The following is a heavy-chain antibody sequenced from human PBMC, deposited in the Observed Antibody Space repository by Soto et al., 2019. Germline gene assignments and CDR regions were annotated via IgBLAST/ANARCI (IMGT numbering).Heavy chain of an antibody. D-gene: IGHD2-15*01. CDR3: AKVHIMVVAGSTFDY. CDR2: MYHGGTT. V-gene: IGHV4-38-2*01. J-gene: IGHJ4*02. Sequence: SETLSLTCAVSGYSISSGSYWGWIRQSPEMGLGWIVSMYHGGTTFYNPSLKSRVSMSMDTSKNQFSLKLTSVTAADTAIYYCAKVHIMVVAGSTFDYWGQGTLVTVSS. CDR1: GYSISSGSY.